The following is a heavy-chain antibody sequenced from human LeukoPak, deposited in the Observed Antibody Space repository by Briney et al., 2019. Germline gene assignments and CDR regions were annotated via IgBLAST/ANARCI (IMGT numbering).Heavy chain of an antibody. CDR2: ISYDGSNK. V-gene: IGHV3-30-3*01. J-gene: IGHJ4*02. CDR3: ARDTCSGGSCYYNY. CDR1: GFTFSSYA. Sequence: GRSLRLSCAASGFTFSSYAMHWVRQAPGKGLEWVAVISYDGSNKYYADSVKGRFTISRDNSKNTLYLRMNSLRAEDTAVYYCARDTCSGGSCYYNYWGQGTLVTVSS. D-gene: IGHD2-15*01.